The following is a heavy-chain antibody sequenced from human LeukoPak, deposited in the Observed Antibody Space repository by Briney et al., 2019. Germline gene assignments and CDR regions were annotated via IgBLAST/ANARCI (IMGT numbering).Heavy chain of an antibody. CDR1: GFTFSSYG. D-gene: IGHD3-10*01. Sequence: GGSLRLSCAASGFTFSSYGMHWVRQAPGKGLEWVAIIWYDGSNEDYADSVKGRFTISRDNSKNTLYLQMNSLRAEDTAVYYCGRRGPRKVQGYYYYYMDVWGKGTTVTVSS. J-gene: IGHJ6*03. CDR3: GRRGPRKVQGYYYYYMDV. CDR2: IWYDGSNE. V-gene: IGHV3-33*01.